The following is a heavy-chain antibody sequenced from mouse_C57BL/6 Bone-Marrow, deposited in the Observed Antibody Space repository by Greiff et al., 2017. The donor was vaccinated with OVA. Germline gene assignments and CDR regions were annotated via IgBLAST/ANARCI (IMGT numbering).Heavy chain of an antibody. J-gene: IGHJ2*01. Sequence: QVHVKQSGAELVRPGASVTLSCKASGYTFTDYEMHWVKQTPVHGLEWIGAIDPETGGTAYNQKFKGKAILTADKSSSTAYMELRSLTSEDSAVYYCTPGLITPVVEDYWGQGTPLPVSS. D-gene: IGHD1-1*01. CDR3: TPGLITPVVEDY. V-gene: IGHV1-15*01. CDR2: IDPETGGT. CDR1: GYTFTDYE.